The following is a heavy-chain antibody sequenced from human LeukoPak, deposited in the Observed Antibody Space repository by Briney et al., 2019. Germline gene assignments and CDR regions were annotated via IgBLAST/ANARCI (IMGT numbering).Heavy chain of an antibody. V-gene: IGHV3-9*03. CDR3: AKAKSVGYSYGFDY. Sequence: QTGGSLRLSCAASGFTFDDYAMHWVRQAPGKGLEWVSGISWNSGSIGYADSVKGRFIISRDNAKNSLYLQMNSLRAEDMALYYCAKAKSVGYSYGFDYWGQGTLVTVSS. D-gene: IGHD5-18*01. J-gene: IGHJ4*02. CDR1: GFTFDDYA. CDR2: ISWNSGSI.